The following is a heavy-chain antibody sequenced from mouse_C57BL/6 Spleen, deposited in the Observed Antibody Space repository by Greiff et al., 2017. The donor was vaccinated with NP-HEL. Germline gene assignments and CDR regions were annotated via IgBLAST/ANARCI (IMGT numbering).Heavy chain of an antibody. J-gene: IGHJ3*01. CDR3: TREAAQAWFAY. D-gene: IGHD3-2*02. CDR1: GYTFTDYE. CDR2: IDPETGGT. Sequence: QVQLKESGAELVRPGASVTLSCKASGYTFTDYEMHWVKQTPVHGLEWIGAIDPETGGTAYNQKFKGKAILTADKSSSTAYMELRSLTSEDSAVYYCTREAAQAWFAYWGQGTLVTVSA. V-gene: IGHV1-15*01.